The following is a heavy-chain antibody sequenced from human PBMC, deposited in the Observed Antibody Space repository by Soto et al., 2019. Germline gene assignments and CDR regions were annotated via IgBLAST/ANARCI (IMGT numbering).Heavy chain of an antibody. CDR1: GGSISTGGYY. Sequence: QVQLQESGPGLVKPSQTLSLTCTVSGGSISTGGYYWSWIRQHPGRGLEWMGYTYHSGMKISNPSLQSRVAISIDTSKTKFSLKLSSVTAADTAVYYCATVRWELHDAFDIWGQGTMVSVSS. D-gene: IGHD1-26*01. J-gene: IGHJ3*02. V-gene: IGHV4-31*03. CDR2: TYHSGMK. CDR3: ATVRWELHDAFDI.